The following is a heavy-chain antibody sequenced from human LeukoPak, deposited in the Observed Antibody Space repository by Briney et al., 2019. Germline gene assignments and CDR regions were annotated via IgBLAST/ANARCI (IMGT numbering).Heavy chain of an antibody. V-gene: IGHV4-34*01. CDR1: GGSFSNSY. Sequence: PSETLSLTCAVYGGSFSNSYWSWIRQPPGKGQEWIGEINHSGSTNYNPSLKSRVTISVDTSKNQFFLKLSSVTAADTAMYYCTRLPPEVSSGWQNWFDPWGQGTLVTVSS. D-gene: IGHD6-19*01. J-gene: IGHJ5*02. CDR3: TRLPPEVSSGWQNWFDP. CDR2: INHSGST.